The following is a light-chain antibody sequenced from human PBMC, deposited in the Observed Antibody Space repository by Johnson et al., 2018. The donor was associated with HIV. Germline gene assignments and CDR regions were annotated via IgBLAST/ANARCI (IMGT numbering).Light chain of an antibody. CDR1: SSNIGNNY. V-gene: IGLV1-51*01. Sequence: QSVLTQPPSVSAAPGQKVTISCSGSSSNIGNNYVSWYQQLPGTDPKLLISDNNKRPSGIPDRFSGSKSGTSATLVISGLQTGDEADYYCGTWDTSLSAPYVFGTGTKVTVL. CDR2: DNN. CDR3: GTWDTSLSAPYV. J-gene: IGLJ1*01.